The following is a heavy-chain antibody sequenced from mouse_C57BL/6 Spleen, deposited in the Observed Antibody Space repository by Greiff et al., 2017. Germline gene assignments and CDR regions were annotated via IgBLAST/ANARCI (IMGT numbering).Heavy chain of an antibody. CDR2: IDPENGDT. CDR1: GFNIKDDY. CDR3: TAGGYGDWYFDV. D-gene: IGHD1-1*02. J-gene: IGHJ1*03. V-gene: IGHV14-4*01. Sequence: VQLQQSGAELVRPGASVKLSCTASGFNIKDDYMHWVKQRPEQGLEWIGWIDPENGDTEYDSKFQGKATITADKSSTTAYLQLSSLTSEDAAVYYCTAGGYGDWYFDVWGTGTTVTVS.